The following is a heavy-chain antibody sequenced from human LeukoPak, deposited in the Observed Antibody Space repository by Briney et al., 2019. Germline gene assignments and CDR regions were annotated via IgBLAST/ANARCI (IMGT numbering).Heavy chain of an antibody. CDR3: TRDTAYYYGSSSYYYYYMDV. CDR2: IKNKGNGGTT. J-gene: IGHJ6*03. Sequence: TGGSLGLSCRASGFSFDDYALSWVRQAPGKGPEWVGLIKNKGNGGTTEYAASVLGRFTISRDDSKSIAYLLMNSLKTEDTAVYYCTRDTAYYYGSSSYYYYYMDVWGKGTTVTVSS. CDR1: GFSFDDYA. D-gene: IGHD3-10*01. V-gene: IGHV3-49*04.